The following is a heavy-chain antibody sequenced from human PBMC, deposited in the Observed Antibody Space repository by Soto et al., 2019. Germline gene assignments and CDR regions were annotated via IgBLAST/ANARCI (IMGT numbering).Heavy chain of an antibody. V-gene: IGHV3-48*03. Sequence: PGGSLRLSCAASGFTFSSSEMYWVRQAPGKGLEWVSYIHPGGQIIFYADSVKGRFTISRDNAKNSVYLQMNNLRAEDTAVYYCARDHGMYGDYTFFDYWGQGTLVTVSS. J-gene: IGHJ4*02. CDR1: GFTFSSSE. D-gene: IGHD4-17*01. CDR3: ARDHGMYGDYTFFDY. CDR2: IHPGGQII.